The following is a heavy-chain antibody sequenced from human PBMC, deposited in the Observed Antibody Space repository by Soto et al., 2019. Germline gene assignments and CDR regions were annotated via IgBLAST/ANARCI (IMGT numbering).Heavy chain of an antibody. J-gene: IGHJ5*02. CDR3: ARSHGVVVAALQFDP. D-gene: IGHD2-15*01. V-gene: IGHV2-70*01. CDR1: GFSLSTSGMC. CDR2: IDWDDDK. Sequence: SGPTLGNPTQTLTLTCTFSGFSLSTSGMCVSWIRQPPGKALEWLALIDWDDDKYYSTSLKTRLTISKDTSKNQVVLTMTNMDPVDTATYYCARSHGVVVAALQFDPWGQGTLVTVSS.